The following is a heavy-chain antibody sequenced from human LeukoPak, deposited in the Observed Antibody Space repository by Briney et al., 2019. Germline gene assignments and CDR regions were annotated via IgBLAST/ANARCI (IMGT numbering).Heavy chain of an antibody. CDR1: GYSFTSYW. J-gene: IGHJ6*04. CDR3: ARQNYHYYYGMDV. V-gene: IGHV5-51*01. Sequence: GESLKISCKGSGYSFTSYWIGWVRQMPGKGLEWTGIIYPGDSDTRYSPSFQGQVTISADKSISTAYLQWSSLKASDTAMYYCARQNYHYYYGMDVWGKGTTVTVSS. CDR2: IYPGDSDT.